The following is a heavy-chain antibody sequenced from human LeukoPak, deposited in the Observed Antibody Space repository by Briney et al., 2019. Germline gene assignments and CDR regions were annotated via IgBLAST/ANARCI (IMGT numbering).Heavy chain of an antibody. J-gene: IGHJ4*02. CDR1: GFTFSGSA. V-gene: IGHV3-73*01. Sequence: GGSLRLSCAASGFTFSGSAMHWVRQASGKGLEWVGRIRSKANSYATAYAAPVKGRFTISRDDSKNTAYLQMNSLKTEDTAVYYCTAHYYDSSGYYYFDYWGQGTLVTVSS. CDR3: TAHYYDSSGYYYFDY. CDR2: IRSKANSYAT. D-gene: IGHD3-22*01.